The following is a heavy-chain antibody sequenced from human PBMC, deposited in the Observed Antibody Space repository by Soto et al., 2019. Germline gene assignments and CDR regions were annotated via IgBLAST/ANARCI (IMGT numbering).Heavy chain of an antibody. CDR2: ISAYNGNT. V-gene: IGHV1-18*01. Sequence: ASVKVSCKASGYTFTSYGISWVRQAPGQGLEWMGWISAYNGNTNYVQKLQGRVTMTTDTSTSTAYMELRSLRSDDTAVYYCARDSKAGPAGVYWGQGTLVTVSS. CDR3: ARDSKAGPAGVY. J-gene: IGHJ4*02. D-gene: IGHD6-19*01. CDR1: GYTFTSYG.